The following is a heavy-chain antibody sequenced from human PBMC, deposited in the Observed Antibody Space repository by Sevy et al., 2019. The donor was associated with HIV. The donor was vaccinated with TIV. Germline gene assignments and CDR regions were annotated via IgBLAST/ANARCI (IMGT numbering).Heavy chain of an antibody. CDR3: AVVPPRGQAPTHYGMDV. CDR1: GYTFTGYY. Sequence: ASVKVSCKASGYTFTGYYMHWVRHAPGQGLEWMGWINRNSGGTNYAQKFQGRVTMTRDTSISTAYMELSRLISDDTAVYYCAVVPPRGQAPTHYGMDVWGQGTTVTVSS. V-gene: IGHV1-2*02. CDR2: INRNSGGT. D-gene: IGHD2-2*01. J-gene: IGHJ6*02.